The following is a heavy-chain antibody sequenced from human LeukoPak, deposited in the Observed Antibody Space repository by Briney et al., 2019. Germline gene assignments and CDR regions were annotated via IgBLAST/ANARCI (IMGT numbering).Heavy chain of an antibody. V-gene: IGHV1-18*01. Sequence: GASVKVSCMASGYTFTSYGISWVRQAPGQGLEWMGWISAYNGNTNYAQKLQGRVTMTTDTSTSTAYMELRSLRSDDTAVYYCARGHRRVTAMVLYYYYYGMDVWGQGTTVTVSS. CDR1: GYTFTSYG. D-gene: IGHD5-18*01. CDR2: ISAYNGNT. J-gene: IGHJ6*02. CDR3: ARGHRRVTAMVLYYYYYGMDV.